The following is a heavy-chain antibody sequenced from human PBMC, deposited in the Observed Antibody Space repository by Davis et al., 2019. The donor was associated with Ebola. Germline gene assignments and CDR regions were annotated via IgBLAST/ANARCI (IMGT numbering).Heavy chain of an antibody. CDR3: ARQTGAKIDY. J-gene: IGHJ4*02. V-gene: IGHV4-59*08. D-gene: IGHD1-1*01. CDR1: GGSISSYY. Sequence: PSETLSLTCTVSGGSISSYYWSWIRQPPGKGLEWIGYIYYSGSTNYNPSLKSRVTISVDTSKNQFSLKLSSVTAADTAVYYCARQTGAKIDYWGQGTLVTVSS. CDR2: IYYSGST.